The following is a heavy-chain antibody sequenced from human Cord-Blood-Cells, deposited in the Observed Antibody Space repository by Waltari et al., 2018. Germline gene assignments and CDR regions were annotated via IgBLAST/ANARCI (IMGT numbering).Heavy chain of an antibody. CDR2: ISSNGGSK. J-gene: IGHJ4*02. CDR3: VKMGAVAGTFDY. V-gene: IGHV3-64D*09. D-gene: IGHD6-19*01. Sequence: EVQLVESGGGLVQPGGSLRLSCSASGFTFSSYAMHWVRQAPGKGMEYVSAISSNGGSKYYADSVKGRFTISRDNSKNTLYLQMSSLRAEDTAVYYCVKMGAVAGTFDYWGQGTLVTVSS. CDR1: GFTFSSYA.